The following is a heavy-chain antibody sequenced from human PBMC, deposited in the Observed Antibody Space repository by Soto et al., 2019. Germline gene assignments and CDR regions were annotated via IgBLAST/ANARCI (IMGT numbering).Heavy chain of an antibody. Sequence: VKVSCKASGYTFNFYGITWVRQAPGQGLEWMGWISGFNGNTNYAADLQGRVTMTTDTSTSTAYMELRGLRSDDTAVYYCARIGVSSGHESPDFDSWGQGTLVTVSS. CDR3: ARIGVSSGHESPDFDS. CDR2: ISGFNGNT. D-gene: IGHD3-16*01. J-gene: IGHJ4*02. V-gene: IGHV1-18*01. CDR1: GYTFNFYG.